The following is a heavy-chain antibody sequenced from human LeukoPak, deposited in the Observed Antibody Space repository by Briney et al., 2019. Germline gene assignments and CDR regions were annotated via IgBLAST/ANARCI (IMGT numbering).Heavy chain of an antibody. J-gene: IGHJ4*02. CDR2: IYHSGST. V-gene: IGHV4-30-2*01. CDR1: GGSISSGGYY. CDR3: ASILGATDGKVDY. D-gene: IGHD1-26*01. Sequence: SETLSLTCTVSGGSISSGGYYWSWIQQPPGKGLEWIGYIYHSGSTYYNPSLKSRVTKSVDRSKNQFSLKLSSVTAADTAVYYCASILGATDGKVDYWGQGTLVTVSS.